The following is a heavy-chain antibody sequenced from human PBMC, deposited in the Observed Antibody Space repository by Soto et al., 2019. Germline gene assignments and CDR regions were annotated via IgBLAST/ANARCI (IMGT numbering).Heavy chain of an antibody. CDR1: GFTFSSYS. V-gene: IGHV3-48*01. J-gene: IGHJ5*01. CDR3: ARDSSGWYWIDS. CDR2: ISTSSSTI. Sequence: XXSLRLSFAASGFTFSSYSMHWVRQAPGKGLEWVSYISTSSSTIYYADSVKGRFTISRDNAKNSLYLQMNSLRAEDTAVYYCARDSSGWYWIDSWGQGTLVTVSS. D-gene: IGHD6-19*01.